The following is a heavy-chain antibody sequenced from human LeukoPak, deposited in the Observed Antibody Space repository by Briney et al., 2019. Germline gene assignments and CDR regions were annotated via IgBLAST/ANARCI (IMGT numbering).Heavy chain of an antibody. CDR2: ISSSSSYI. Sequence: PGGSLRLSCEASGFTVSSYFMNWVRQAPGKGLEWVSSISSSSSYIYYADSVKGRFTISRDNAKNSLYLQMNSLRAEDTAVYYCARDYYDSSGYAYLDYWGQGTLVTVSS. J-gene: IGHJ4*02. D-gene: IGHD3-22*01. CDR1: GFTVSSYF. V-gene: IGHV3-21*01. CDR3: ARDYYDSSGYAYLDY.